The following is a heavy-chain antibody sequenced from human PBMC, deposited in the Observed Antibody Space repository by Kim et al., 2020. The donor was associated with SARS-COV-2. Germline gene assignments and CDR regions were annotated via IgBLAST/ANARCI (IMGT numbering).Heavy chain of an antibody. CDR3: TKDFSWAIDY. V-gene: IGHV3-23*01. CDR2: DRT. D-gene: IGHD3-16*01. Sequence: DRTFYADHVKGRFTISRDNSKNTLYLQMNNLRAEDTALYYCTKDFSWAIDYWGQGTLVSVSS. J-gene: IGHJ4*02.